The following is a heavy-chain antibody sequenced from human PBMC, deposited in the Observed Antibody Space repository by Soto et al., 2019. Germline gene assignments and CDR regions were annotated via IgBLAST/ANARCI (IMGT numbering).Heavy chain of an antibody. CDR1: GFTFSTYA. J-gene: IGHJ4*02. CDR3: AKGTHYYDSSGYYPDY. D-gene: IGHD3-22*01. V-gene: IGHV3-23*01. Sequence: EVQLLESGGGLVQPGGSLRLSCAASGFTFSTYAMSWVRQAPGKGLEWVSAISGSGGTTYYADSVRGRFTISRDDSKSTLYLQMSRLRAEDTAVYYCAKGTHYYDSSGYYPDYWGQGTLVTVSS. CDR2: ISGSGGTT.